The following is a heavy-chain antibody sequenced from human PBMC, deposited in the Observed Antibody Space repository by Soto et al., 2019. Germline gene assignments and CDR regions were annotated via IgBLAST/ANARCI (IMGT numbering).Heavy chain of an antibody. CDR2: ISYYSGSI. Sequence: EVKLVESGGGLVQPGRSLRLSCAASGFRCDDDGMHWVRQVPGKGLEWVSGISYYSGSIGYADSVKGRFTISRDNAKNSLYLQMNSLRADDTALYYCAKSMGGTANGMDVWGQGTTVTVSS. J-gene: IGHJ6*02. CDR1: GFRCDDDG. D-gene: IGHD2-15*01. CDR3: AKSMGGTANGMDV. V-gene: IGHV3-9*01.